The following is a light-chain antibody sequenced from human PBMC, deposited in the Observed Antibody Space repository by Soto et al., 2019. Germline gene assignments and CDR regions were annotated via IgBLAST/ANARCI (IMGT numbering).Light chain of an antibody. V-gene: IGKV3-20*01. CDR3: QQYGRSPRT. Sequence: EIVLTQSPGTLSLSPGERATLSCRASQSVSSSYLAWYQQKPGQAPKLLIYGASSRATGIPDRFSGSGYGKDFTLTISRQEPEDFAVYYCQQYGRSPRTFGQGTKVKIK. CDR1: QSVSSSY. CDR2: GAS. J-gene: IGKJ1*01.